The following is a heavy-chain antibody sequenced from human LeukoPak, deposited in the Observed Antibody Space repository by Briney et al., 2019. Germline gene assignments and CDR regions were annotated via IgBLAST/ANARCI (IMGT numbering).Heavy chain of an antibody. CDR1: GGSFSGYY. V-gene: IGHV4-34*01. CDR3: AREDIVVVPATDGFDI. CDR2: INHSGST. Sequence: SETLSLTCAVYGGSFSGYYWSWIRQPPGKGLEWIGEINHSGSTNYNPSLKSRVTMSVDTSKNQFSLKLSSVTAADTAVYYCAREDIVVVPATDGFDIWGQGTMVTVSS. D-gene: IGHD2-2*01. J-gene: IGHJ3*02.